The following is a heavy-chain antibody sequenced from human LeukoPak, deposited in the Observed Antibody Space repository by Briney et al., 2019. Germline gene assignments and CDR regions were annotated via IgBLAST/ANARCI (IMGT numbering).Heavy chain of an antibody. CDR2: IYSGGNT. V-gene: IGHV3-53*05. J-gene: IGHJ4*02. CDR1: GFNVSSNS. Sequence: GGSLRLSCVASGFNVSSNSLNWVRQAPGKGLEWVSVIYSGGNTYYADSVKGRFTISRDNAKSSLYLQMNSLRAEDTALYYCAKDTGSGYYYYFAYWGQGTLVTVSS. CDR3: AKDTGSGYYYYFAY. D-gene: IGHD3-22*01.